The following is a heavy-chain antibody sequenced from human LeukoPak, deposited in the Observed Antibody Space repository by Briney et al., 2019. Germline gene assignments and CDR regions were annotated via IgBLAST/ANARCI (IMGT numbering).Heavy chain of an antibody. CDR2: ISGSGGST. V-gene: IGHV3-23*01. CDR1: GFTFSSCA. D-gene: IGHD3-3*01. J-gene: IGHJ4*02. Sequence: PGGSLRLSCAASGFTFSSCAMNWVRQAPGKGLEWLSTISGSGGSTYYADSVKGRFTISGDNSKNTLYLHMNSLRAEDTAVYYCAKSRRYYDSYFDYWGQGTLVTVSS. CDR3: AKSRRYYDSYFDY.